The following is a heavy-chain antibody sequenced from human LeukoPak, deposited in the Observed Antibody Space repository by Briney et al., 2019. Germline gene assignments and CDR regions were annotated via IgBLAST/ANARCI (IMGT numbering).Heavy chain of an antibody. CDR3: AKLVVVVVAATRHDAFDI. V-gene: IGHV3-23*01. D-gene: IGHD2-15*01. Sequence: PGGSLRLSCAASGFTFSSYAMSSVRQAPGKGLEWVSAIIGSGGSTYYADSVKGRFTIPRDNSKNTLYLQMNSLRAEDTAVYYCAKLVVVVVAATRHDAFDIWGQGTMVTVSS. CDR1: GFTFSSYA. J-gene: IGHJ3*02. CDR2: IIGSGGST.